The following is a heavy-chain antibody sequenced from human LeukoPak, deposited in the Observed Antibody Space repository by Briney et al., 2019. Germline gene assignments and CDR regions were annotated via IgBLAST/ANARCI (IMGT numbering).Heavy chain of an antibody. V-gene: IGHV1-69*13. CDR2: IIPIFGTA. CDR1: GYTFTIYG. Sequence: SVKVSCKASGYTFTIYGISWVRQAPGQGLEWMGGIIPIFGTANYAQKFQGRVTITADESTSTAYMELSSLRSEDTAVYYCASLWFGESTLFDPWGQGTLVTVSS. D-gene: IGHD3-10*01. J-gene: IGHJ5*02. CDR3: ASLWFGESTLFDP.